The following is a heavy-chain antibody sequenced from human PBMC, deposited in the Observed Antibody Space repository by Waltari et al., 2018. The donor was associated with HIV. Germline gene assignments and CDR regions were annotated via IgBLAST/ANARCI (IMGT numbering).Heavy chain of an antibody. CDR3: ARDRNFYYDSSGYFFNAFDI. V-gene: IGHV4-61*02. CDR2: IYTSGST. Sequence: QVQLQESGPGLVKPSQTLSLPCTVSGGAISSGRYYWRWIRQPAGKGLEWIGRIYTSGSTNYNPSPKSRVTISVDTSKNQFSLKLSSVTAADTAVYYCARDRNFYYDSSGYFFNAFDIWGQGTMVTVSS. CDR1: GGAISSGRYY. J-gene: IGHJ3*02. D-gene: IGHD3-22*01.